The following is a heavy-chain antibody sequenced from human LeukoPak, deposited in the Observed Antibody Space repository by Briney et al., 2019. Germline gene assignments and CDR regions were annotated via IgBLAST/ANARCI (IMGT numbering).Heavy chain of an antibody. J-gene: IGHJ5*02. CDR2: ISGSDGST. D-gene: IGHD3-3*01. CDR1: GFTFSKYA. Sequence: PGGSLRLSCAASGFTFSKYAMSWVRQAPGKGLEWVSGISGSDGSTYYADSVKGRFTISRGNAKNSLYLQMNSLRAEDTAVYYCARDPNPPRNGYYDFWSGYYTRQVWFDPWGQGTLVTVSS. CDR3: ARDPNPPRNGYYDFWSGYYTRQVWFDP. V-gene: IGHV3-23*01.